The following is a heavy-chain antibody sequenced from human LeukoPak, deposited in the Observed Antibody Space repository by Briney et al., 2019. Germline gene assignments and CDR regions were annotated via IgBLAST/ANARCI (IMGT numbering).Heavy chain of an antibody. CDR3: AKAPYLQAAAGNDP. CDR2: ISGSGGST. D-gene: IGHD6-13*01. V-gene: IGHV3-23*01. CDR1: GFTFSSYA. Sequence: GGSLRLSCAASGFTFSSYAMSWVRQAPGKGPEWVSAISGSGGSTYYADSVKGRFTISRDNSKNTLYLQMNSLRAEDTAVYYCAKAPYLQAAAGNDPWGQGTLVAVSS. J-gene: IGHJ5*02.